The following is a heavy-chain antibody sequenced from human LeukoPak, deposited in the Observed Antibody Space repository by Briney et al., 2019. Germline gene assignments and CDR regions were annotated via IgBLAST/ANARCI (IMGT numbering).Heavy chain of an antibody. CDR2: INHSGST. D-gene: IGHD3-22*01. CDR1: GGSFSGYY. Sequence: PSETLSLTCAVYGGSFSGYYWSWIRQPPGKGLEWIGEINHSGSTNYNLSLKSRVTISVDTSKNQFSLKLSSVTAADTAVYYCARGLRLGSSGYYKRYNWFDPWGQGTLVTVSS. V-gene: IGHV4-34*01. CDR3: ARGLRLGSSGYYKRYNWFDP. J-gene: IGHJ5*02.